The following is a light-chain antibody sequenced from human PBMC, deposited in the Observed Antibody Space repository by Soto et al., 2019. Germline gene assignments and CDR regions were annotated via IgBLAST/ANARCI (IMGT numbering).Light chain of an antibody. V-gene: IGLV2-14*03. J-gene: IGLJ3*02. CDR2: EVS. CDR3: SSCRGITALV. Sequence: QSALTQPASVSGSPGQSITISCTGTSCDVGGYNFVSWYQQRPGKAPKLMIYEVSNRPSGVSNRFSGSKSGNTASLTISGLQVEDEADYYCSSCRGITALVFGGGTKVTVL. CDR1: SCDVGGYNF.